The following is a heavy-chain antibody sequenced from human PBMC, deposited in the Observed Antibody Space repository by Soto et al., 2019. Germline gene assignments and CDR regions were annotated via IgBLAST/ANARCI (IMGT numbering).Heavy chain of an antibody. Sequence: QVPLVQSGAEVKKPGASLKVSCKASGYTFSSRGISWVRQAPGQGLEWMGWMTGPNGNTYYAQKFQDRVTMTTDTSTRTAYMEVRSLRSDDTAVYYCARPLPGAGAGAFDIWGQGTMVIVSS. CDR2: MTGPNGNT. CDR1: GYTFSSRG. CDR3: ARPLPGAGAGAFDI. J-gene: IGHJ3*02. V-gene: IGHV1-18*01. D-gene: IGHD1-26*01.